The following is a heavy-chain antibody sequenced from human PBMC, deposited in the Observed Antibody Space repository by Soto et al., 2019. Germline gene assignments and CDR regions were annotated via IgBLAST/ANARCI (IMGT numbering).Heavy chain of an antibody. D-gene: IGHD4-17*01. V-gene: IGHV4-59*01. CDR1: GGSISSYY. CDR2: IYYSGST. Sequence: SETLSLTCTVSGGSISSYYWSWIRQPPGKGLEWIGYIYYSGSTNYNPSLKSRVTISVDTSKNQFSLKLSSVTAADTAVYYCARLTTVTQREFDYWGQGTLVTVSS. J-gene: IGHJ4*02. CDR3: ARLTTVTQREFDY.